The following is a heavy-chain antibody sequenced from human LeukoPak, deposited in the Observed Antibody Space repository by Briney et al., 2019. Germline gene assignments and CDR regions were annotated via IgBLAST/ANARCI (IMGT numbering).Heavy chain of an antibody. Sequence: GGSLRLSCAASGFTFTNYAMSWVRQAPGKGLEWVSGISGGGGSTYYADSVKGRFTISRDSSKNTLYLQMNSLRAEDTAVYYCAKVSGGGLYYDGMDVWGQGTTVTVSS. CDR1: GFTFTNYA. CDR3: AKVSGGGLYYDGMDV. J-gene: IGHJ6*02. D-gene: IGHD1-14*01. V-gene: IGHV3-23*01. CDR2: ISGGGGST.